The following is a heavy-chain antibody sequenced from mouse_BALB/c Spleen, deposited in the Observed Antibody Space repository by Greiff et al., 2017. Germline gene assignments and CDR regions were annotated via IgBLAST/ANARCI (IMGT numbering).Heavy chain of an antibody. Sequence: EVKVVESGGGLVQPGGSLKLSCAASGFTFSSYGMSWVRQTPDKRLELVATINSNGGSTYYPDSVKGRFTISRDNAKNTLYLQMSSLKSEDTAMYYCARRHYGSSYWYFDVWGAGTTVTVSS. CDR3: ARRHYGSSYWYFDV. J-gene: IGHJ1*01. V-gene: IGHV5-6-3*01. CDR1: GFTFSSYG. CDR2: INSNGGST. D-gene: IGHD1-1*01.